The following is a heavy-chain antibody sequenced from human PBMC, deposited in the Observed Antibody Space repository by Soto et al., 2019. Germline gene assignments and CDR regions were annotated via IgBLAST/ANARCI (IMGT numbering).Heavy chain of an antibody. Sequence: SETLSLTCTVSGGSISSGGYYWSWIRQHPGKGLEWIGYIYYGGSTYYNPSLKSRVTISVDTSKNQFSLKLSSVTAADTAVYYCARAVAALYYGMDVWGQGTTVTVSS. CDR2: IYYGGST. V-gene: IGHV4-31*03. CDR3: ARAVAALYYGMDV. J-gene: IGHJ6*02. CDR1: GGSISSGGYY. D-gene: IGHD6-6*01.